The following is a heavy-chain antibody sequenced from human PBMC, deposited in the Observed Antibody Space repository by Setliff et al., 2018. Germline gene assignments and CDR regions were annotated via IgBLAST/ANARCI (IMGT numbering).Heavy chain of an antibody. J-gene: IGHJ6*04. V-gene: IGHV4-59*08. Sequence: LSLTCSVSGASITSYYWSWIRQPPGKGLEWIAYIHNNGRIRYNPALKSRVTISLDTSKNQFSLNLNSATAADTAVYYCARHALSFDSAWDVWGKGTTVTVSS. CDR1: GASITSYY. CDR2: IHNNGRI. D-gene: IGHD3-9*01. CDR3: ARHALSFDSAWDV.